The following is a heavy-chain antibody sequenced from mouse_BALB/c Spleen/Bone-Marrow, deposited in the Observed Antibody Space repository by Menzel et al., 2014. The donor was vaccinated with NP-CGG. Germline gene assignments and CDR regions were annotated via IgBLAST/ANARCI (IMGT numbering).Heavy chain of an antibody. CDR1: GFTFTSYT. V-gene: IGHV5-12-2*01. Sequence: EVQLVESGGGLVQPGGSLKLSCAASGFTFTSYTMSWVRQTPEKRLEWVAYISNGGGSTYYPDTVKGRFTISRDNAKNXLYLQMSSLKSEDTAIYYCTREDYGAYWGQGTLVTVSA. D-gene: IGHD2-4*01. CDR2: ISNGGGST. J-gene: IGHJ3*01. CDR3: TREDYGAY.